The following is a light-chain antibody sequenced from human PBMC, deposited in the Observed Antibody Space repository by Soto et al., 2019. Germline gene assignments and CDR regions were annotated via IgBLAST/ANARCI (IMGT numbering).Light chain of an antibody. V-gene: IGLV1-51*01. Sequence: QTLLTQPPSLSAAPGHNITISCSGSSSNIGDYYVSWYQQLPGTAPKLLIYDNHNRPSGIPDRFSGSKSGTSATLGITGLQPGDEADYYCGTWDTSPSAGVFGSGPKVTVL. CDR2: DNH. J-gene: IGLJ1*01. CDR1: SSNIGDYY. CDR3: GTWDTSPSAGV.